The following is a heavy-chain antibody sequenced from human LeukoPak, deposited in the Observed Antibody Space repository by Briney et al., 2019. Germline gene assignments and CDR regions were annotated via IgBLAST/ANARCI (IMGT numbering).Heavy chain of an antibody. J-gene: IGHJ4*02. Sequence: SETLSLTCAVYGGSFSGYYWSWIRQPPGKGLEWIGEINHSGSTNYNPSLKSRVTISVDTSKNQFSLKLSSVTAADTAVYYCARGRYYDSSGYPDYWGQGTLVTVSS. CDR3: ARGRYYDSSGYPDY. V-gene: IGHV4-34*01. D-gene: IGHD3-22*01. CDR1: GGSFSGYY. CDR2: INHSGST.